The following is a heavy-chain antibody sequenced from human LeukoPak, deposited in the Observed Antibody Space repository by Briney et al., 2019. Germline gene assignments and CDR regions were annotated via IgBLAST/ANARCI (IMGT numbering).Heavy chain of an antibody. CDR2: IYYSGST. Sequence: SETLSLTCTVSGGSISSYYWSWIRQPPGKGLGWIGYIYYSGSTNYIPSLKSRVTISVDSSKNQFSLKLSSVTAADTAVYYCARDFGVVIWGGRVDPWGQGTLVTVSS. D-gene: IGHD3-3*01. CDR1: GGSISSYY. CDR3: ARDFGVVIWGGRVDP. J-gene: IGHJ5*02. V-gene: IGHV4-59*12.